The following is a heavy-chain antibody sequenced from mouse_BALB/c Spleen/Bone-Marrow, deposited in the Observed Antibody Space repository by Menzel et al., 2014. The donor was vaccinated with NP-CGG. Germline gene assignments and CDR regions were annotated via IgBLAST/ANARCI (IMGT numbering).Heavy chain of an antibody. Sequence: EVQLQQSGAELVKPGASVKLSCTASGFNVKDTYIHWVKQRPEQGLEWIGKIDPANGNTKYDPKFQGKATITADTSSNTAYLQLSSLTSEDTAVYYCASYVSGYYFDYWGQGTTLTVSS. CDR2: IDPANGNT. CDR1: GFNVKDTY. V-gene: IGHV14-3*02. CDR3: ASYVSGYYFDY. J-gene: IGHJ2*01.